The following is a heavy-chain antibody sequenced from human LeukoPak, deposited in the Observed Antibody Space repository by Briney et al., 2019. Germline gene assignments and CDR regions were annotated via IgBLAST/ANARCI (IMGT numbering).Heavy chain of an antibody. CDR3: ARADGYDFWSGYYTRGSFDY. CDR2: ISSSSSYI. D-gene: IGHD3-3*01. Sequence: GGSLRLSCVASGFTFNSYAINWVRQTPGQGLEWVSSISSSSSYIYYADSVKGRFTISRDNAKNSLYLQMNSLRAEDTAVYYCARADGYDFWSGYYTRGSFDYWGQGTLVTVSS. CDR1: GFTFNSYA. J-gene: IGHJ4*02. V-gene: IGHV3-21*01.